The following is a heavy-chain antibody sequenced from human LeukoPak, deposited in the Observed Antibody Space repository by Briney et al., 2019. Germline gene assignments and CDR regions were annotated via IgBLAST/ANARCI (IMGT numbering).Heavy chain of an antibody. CDR3: ARDRRPSVKDVYYNWDV. CDR1: GFTFSSYG. Sequence: TGGSLRLSCAASGFTFSSYGMHWVRQAPGKGLEWVAVIWYDGSNKYYADSVKGRFTISRDNSKNTLYLQMNSLRAEDTAVYYCARDRRPSVKDVYYNWDVWGQGTTVTVSS. CDR2: IWYDGSNK. V-gene: IGHV3-33*01. J-gene: IGHJ6*02. D-gene: IGHD5-24*01.